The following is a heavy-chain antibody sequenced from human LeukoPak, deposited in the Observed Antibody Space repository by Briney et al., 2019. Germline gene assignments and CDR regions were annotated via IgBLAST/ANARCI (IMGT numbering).Heavy chain of an antibody. CDR3: ARRYSSSWNY. J-gene: IGHJ4*02. D-gene: IGHD6-13*01. CDR2: INQDGSEK. CDR1: GFTFVSHW. V-gene: IGHV3-7*03. Sequence: PGGSLRLSCVASGFTFVSHWMTWVRQAPGKGLEWVANINQDGSEKYYVDSVKGRFTISRDNTKNSLHLQMNSLRAEDTAFYYCARRYSSSWNYWGQGTLVTVSS.